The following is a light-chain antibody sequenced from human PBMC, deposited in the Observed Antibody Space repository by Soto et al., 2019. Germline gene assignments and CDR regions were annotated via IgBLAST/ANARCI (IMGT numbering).Light chain of an antibody. CDR1: QNVSSN. Sequence: EIVMTQSPATLSVSPGEGATLSCRASQNVSSNLAWYQQKPGQAPRLLIYGTSTRATGLRATGIPARFSGGGSGTKFTLTISGLQSEDFAVYYCQQYNNWPCTFGQGTKLEIK. V-gene: IGKV3-15*01. J-gene: IGKJ2*02. CDR2: GTS. CDR3: QQYNNWPCT.